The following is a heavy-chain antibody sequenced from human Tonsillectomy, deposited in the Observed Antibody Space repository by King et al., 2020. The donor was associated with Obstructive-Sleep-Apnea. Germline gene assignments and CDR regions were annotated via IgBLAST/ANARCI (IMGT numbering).Heavy chain of an antibody. D-gene: IGHD3-10*01. CDR3: TGGSGSPRLPGANDAFDI. Sequence: VQLVESGGGVVQPGRSLRLSCAASGFTFSSYAMHGVSQAPGQGLEWCAVISYDGSNKFYAESVKGRFTIFRDHSTNTRYLQMNSLRAEDTAVYYCTGGSGSPRLPGANDAFDIWGQGTMVTVSS. J-gene: IGHJ3*02. V-gene: IGHV3-30*04. CDR2: ISYDGSNK. CDR1: GFTFSSYA.